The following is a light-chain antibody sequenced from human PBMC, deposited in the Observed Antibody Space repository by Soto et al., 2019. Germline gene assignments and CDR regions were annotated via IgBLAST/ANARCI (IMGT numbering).Light chain of an antibody. CDR3: QQFGVSPT. CDR1: QSISSY. J-gene: IGKJ4*01. Sequence: DIQMTQSPSSLSASVGDRVTITCRASQSISSYLNWYQQKPGKAPKLLIYAASSLQSGVPSRFSGSGSGTDFNLTISKVEPEDFAVYYCQQFGVSPTFGEGTKVDIK. CDR2: AAS. V-gene: IGKV1-39*01.